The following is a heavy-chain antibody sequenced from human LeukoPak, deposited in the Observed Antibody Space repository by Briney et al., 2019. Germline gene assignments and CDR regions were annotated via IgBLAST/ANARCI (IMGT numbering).Heavy chain of an antibody. J-gene: IGHJ4*02. CDR2: IKQDGSEK. V-gene: IGHV3-7*01. CDR1: GFTFSSYA. D-gene: IGHD6-6*01. CDR3: ARGYSSSSPAPFDY. Sequence: GGSLRLSCAASGFTFSSYAMHWVRQAPGKGLEWVANIKQDGSEKYYVDSVKGRFTISRDNAKSSLYLQMNSLRAEDTAVYYCARGYSSSSPAPFDYWGQGTLVTVSS.